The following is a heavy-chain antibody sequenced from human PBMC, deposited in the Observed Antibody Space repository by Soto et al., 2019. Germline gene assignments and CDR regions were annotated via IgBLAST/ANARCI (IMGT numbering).Heavy chain of an antibody. CDR1: GFTFSSYA. CDR2: ISGSGGST. CDR3: AKDRAGTFPYGMDV. Sequence: GGSMRLSCAASGFTFSSYAMSWVRQAPGKGLEWVSAISGSGGSTYYADSVKGRFTISRDNSKNTLYLRMNSLRAEDTVVYYCAKDRAGTFPYGMDVWGQGTTVTVSS. D-gene: IGHD6-19*01. V-gene: IGHV3-23*01. J-gene: IGHJ6*02.